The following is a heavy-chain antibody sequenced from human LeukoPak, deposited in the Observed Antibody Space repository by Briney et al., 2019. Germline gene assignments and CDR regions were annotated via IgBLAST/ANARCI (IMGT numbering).Heavy chain of an antibody. CDR3: ARGRPISGGSLEDY. Sequence: ASVKVSCKASGYTFTRYYMNWVRQAPGHGVEWWGWISTNSGVTTSAQNFHCRVTIPRDTSIATAYLAVSRLISAYTAMPYCARGRPISGGSLEDYWGQGALVTVSS. CDR1: GYTFTRYY. D-gene: IGHD1-20*01. J-gene: IGHJ4*02. V-gene: IGHV1-2*02. CDR2: ISTNSGVT.